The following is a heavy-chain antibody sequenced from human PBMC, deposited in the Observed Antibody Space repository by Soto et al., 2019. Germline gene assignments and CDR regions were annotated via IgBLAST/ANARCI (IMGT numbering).Heavy chain of an antibody. Sequence: XSVKGSCTASGYTLSGYYMRWVRQAPGQGLEWMGWINPNSGGTNYAQKFQGRVTMTRDTSISTAYMELSRLRSDDTAVYYCATSIEAAGNNWFDPWGQGTLVTVSS. CDR1: GYTLSGYY. CDR2: INPNSGGT. J-gene: IGHJ5*02. CDR3: ATSIEAAGNNWFDP. V-gene: IGHV1-2*02. D-gene: IGHD6-13*01.